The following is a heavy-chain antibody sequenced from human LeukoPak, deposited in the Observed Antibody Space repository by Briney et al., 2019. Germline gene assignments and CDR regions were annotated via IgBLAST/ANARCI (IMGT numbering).Heavy chain of an antibody. V-gene: IGHV4-59*12. D-gene: IGHD5-18*01. CDR3: ATGYSYGPDNWFDP. CDR2: IYYSGTT. Sequence: SETLSLTCTVSGGSISCYYWSWIRQPPGKGLEWIGYIYYSGTTNYNPSLKSRVTISVDTSKNQFSLKLSSVTAADTAVYYCATGYSYGPDNWFDPWGQGTLVTVSS. CDR1: GGSISCYY. J-gene: IGHJ5*02.